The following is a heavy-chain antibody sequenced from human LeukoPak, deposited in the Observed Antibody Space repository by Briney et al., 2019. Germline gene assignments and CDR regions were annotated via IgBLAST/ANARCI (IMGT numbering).Heavy chain of an antibody. CDR3: AKGGLVATPYYFDY. CDR1: GFTFDDYT. V-gene: IGHV3-43*01. Sequence: PGGSLRLSCAASGFTFDDYTMHWVRQAPGKGLEWVSLISWEGGSTYYADSVKGRFTISRDNSKNSLYLQMNSLGTEDTALYYCAKGGLVATPYYFDYWGQGTLVTVSS. J-gene: IGHJ4*02. D-gene: IGHD5-12*01. CDR2: ISWEGGST.